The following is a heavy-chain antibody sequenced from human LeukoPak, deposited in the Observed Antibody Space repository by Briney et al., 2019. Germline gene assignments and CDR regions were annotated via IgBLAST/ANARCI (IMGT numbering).Heavy chain of an antibody. CDR3: ARGPDYSSSYAANWFDP. CDR2: IYHSGST. V-gene: IGHV4-39*01. CDR1: GGSISSSPYY. Sequence: SETLSLTCTVSGGSISSSPYYWGWIRPPPGEGLEWIGSIYHSGSTFYDPSLKSRVTVSIDTSKNQFSLRLNSMTSADTAVYFCARGPDYSSSYAANWFDPWGQGTLVTVSS. J-gene: IGHJ5*02. D-gene: IGHD6-13*01.